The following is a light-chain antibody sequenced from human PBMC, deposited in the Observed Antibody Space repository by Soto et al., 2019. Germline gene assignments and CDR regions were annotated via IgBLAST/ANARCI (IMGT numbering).Light chain of an antibody. CDR1: QSVSSN. V-gene: IGKV3-15*01. Sequence: EIVLTQSPATLSLSPGERATLSCRASQSVSSNLAWYQQKPGQAPRLLIYGASTRATGIPARFSGSGSGTEFTFTISSMQSEDFAVYYCQQYNNWPPWTFGQGTKVEIK. J-gene: IGKJ1*01. CDR2: GAS. CDR3: QQYNNWPPWT.